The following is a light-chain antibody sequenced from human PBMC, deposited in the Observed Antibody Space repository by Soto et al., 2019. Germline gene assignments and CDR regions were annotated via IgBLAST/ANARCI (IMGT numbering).Light chain of an antibody. CDR1: SSNVGAGYD. CDR2: GNS. V-gene: IGLV1-40*01. J-gene: IGLJ2*01. CDR3: QSYDSSLSSSV. Sequence: QSVLTQPPSVSGAPGQRVTISCTGSSSNVGAGYDVHWYQQLPGTAPKLLIYGNSNGPSGVPDRFSGSKSGTSASLAITGLQSEDEAEYYCQSYDSSLSSSVFGGGTKVTVL.